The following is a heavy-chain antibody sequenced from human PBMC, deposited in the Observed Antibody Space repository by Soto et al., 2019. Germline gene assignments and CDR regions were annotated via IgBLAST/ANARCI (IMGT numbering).Heavy chain of an antibody. Sequence: GGSLRLSCAASGFTFDDYGINWVRQASGKGLEWVSGINRNGGSLGYADSVKGRFTISTDNVKNSLYLQMNSLRAEDTALYYCARLGGTGYYAGSVYWGQGT. J-gene: IGHJ4*02. D-gene: IGHD3-9*01. CDR3: ARLGGTGYYAGSVY. CDR1: GFTFDDYG. CDR2: INRNGGSL. V-gene: IGHV3-20*04.